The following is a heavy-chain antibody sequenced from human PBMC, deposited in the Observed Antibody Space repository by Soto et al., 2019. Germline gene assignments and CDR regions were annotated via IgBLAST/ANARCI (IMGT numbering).Heavy chain of an antibody. Sequence: SETLSLTCTVSGDSISSFYWSWIRQPAGKGLEWIGRIYSSGSTNYNPSLKSRVIMSFDTSKNQFSLKLTSVTAADTAVYYCARVGSGSYFDNWGQGTLVTVSS. J-gene: IGHJ4*02. D-gene: IGHD1-26*01. CDR3: ARVGSGSYFDN. CDR1: GDSISSFY. V-gene: IGHV4-4*07. CDR2: IYSSGST.